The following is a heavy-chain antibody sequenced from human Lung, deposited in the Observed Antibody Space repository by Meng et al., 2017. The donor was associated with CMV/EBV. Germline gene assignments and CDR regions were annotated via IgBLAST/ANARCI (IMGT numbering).Heavy chain of an antibody. Sequence: QVKLKESGQGLGKPSRALSLTCGVSGVSFRSNVRWTWVRQPPGTGLEWIGGSDDSGSTNYNPALNSRISKSLDNSKNHFSLKVNSVTAADTAVYYCARGRQDAWELLAYWGQGALVTVSS. J-gene: IGHJ4*02. CDR1: GVSFRSNVR. CDR3: ARGRQDAWELLAY. D-gene: IGHD1-26*01. V-gene: IGHV4-4*02. CDR2: SDDSGST.